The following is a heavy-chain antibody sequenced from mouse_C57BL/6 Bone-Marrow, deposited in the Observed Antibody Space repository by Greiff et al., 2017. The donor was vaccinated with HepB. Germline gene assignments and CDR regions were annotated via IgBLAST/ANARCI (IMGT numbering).Heavy chain of an antibody. J-gene: IGHJ2*01. V-gene: IGHV5-6*02. Sequence: DVKLVESGGDLVKPGGSLKLSCAASGFTFSSYGMSWVRQTPDKRLEWVATISSGGSYTYYPDSVKGRFTISRDNAKNTLYLQMSSLKSEDTAMYYCARVFDYWGQGTTLTVSS. CDR1: GFTFSSYG. CDR3: ARVFDY. CDR2: ISSGGSYT.